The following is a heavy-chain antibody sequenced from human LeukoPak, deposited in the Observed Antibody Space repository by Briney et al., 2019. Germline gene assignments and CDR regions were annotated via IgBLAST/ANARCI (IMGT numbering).Heavy chain of an antibody. V-gene: IGHV3-9*01. D-gene: IGHD3-22*01. CDR2: TSWNSGSI. CDR3: AKDSSGYYYVPNFDY. CDR1: GSTFDDYA. Sequence: HPGGSLRLSCAASGSTFDDYAMHWVRHAPGKGLEWVSGTSWNSGSIGYADSVKGRFTISRDNAKNSLYLQMNSLRAEDTALYYCAKDSSGYYYVPNFDYWGQGTLVTVSS. J-gene: IGHJ4*02.